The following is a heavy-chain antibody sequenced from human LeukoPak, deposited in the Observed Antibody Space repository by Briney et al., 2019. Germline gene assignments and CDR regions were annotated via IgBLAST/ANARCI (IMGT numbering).Heavy chain of an antibody. V-gene: IGHV4-31*03. D-gene: IGHD6-13*01. CDR2: IYYSGST. CDR3: ARAYSSSWANSYYFDY. J-gene: IGHJ4*02. Sequence: SQTLSLTCTVSGGPISSGGYYWSWIRQHPGKGLEWIGYIYYSGSTYYNPSLKSRVTISVDTSKNQFSLKLSSVTAADTAVYYCARAYSSSWANSYYFDYWGQGTLVTVSS. CDR1: GGPISSGGYY.